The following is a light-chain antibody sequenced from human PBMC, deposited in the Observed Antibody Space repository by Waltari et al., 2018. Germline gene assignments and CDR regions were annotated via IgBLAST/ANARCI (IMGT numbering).Light chain of an antibody. J-gene: IGKJ2*01. CDR2: RAS. CDR3: QQYINPPYT. CDR1: QSLLATSDHRNH. V-gene: IGKV4-1*01. Sequence: DIVVNKSPDSLTVYLGEPATISCKSSQSLLATSDHRNHLAWYQQKPGQPPNLLIYRASSRESGVPDRFSAYGSGTDFTLTISSLQAEDVAVYYCQQYINPPYTFGQGTKLQI.